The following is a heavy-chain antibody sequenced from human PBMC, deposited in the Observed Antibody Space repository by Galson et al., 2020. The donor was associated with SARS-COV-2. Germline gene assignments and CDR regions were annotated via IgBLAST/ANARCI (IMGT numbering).Heavy chain of an antibody. J-gene: IGHJ4*02. D-gene: IGHD3-10*01. CDR2: IKEHGSET. CDR1: GFTFSSSW. CDR3: ARDPYGWGSYEDY. V-gene: IGHV3-7*01. Sequence: GGSLRLSCAASGFTFSSSWMTWVRQAPGKGPEWVASIKEHGSETYYVDSVKGRFTISRDNAKNSLYLQMNSLRVEDTAMYYCARDPYGWGSYEDYWGQGTLVTVSS.